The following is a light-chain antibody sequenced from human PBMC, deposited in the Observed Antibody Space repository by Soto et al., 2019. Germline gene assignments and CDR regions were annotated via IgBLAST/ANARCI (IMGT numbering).Light chain of an antibody. CDR1: QNVGNN. CDR2: GAS. V-gene: IGKV3-20*01. Sequence: EIVMTQSPATLSVSPGERATLSCRASQNVGNNLVWYQQKPGQAPRLLIYGASSRATGIPDRFSGSGSGTDFTLTISRLEPEDFAVYYCQQYGSSLLTFGAGTKVDI. J-gene: IGKJ4*01. CDR3: QQYGSSLLT.